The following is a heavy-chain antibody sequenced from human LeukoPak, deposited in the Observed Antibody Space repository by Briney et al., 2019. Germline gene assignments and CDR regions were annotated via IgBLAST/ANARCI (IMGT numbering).Heavy chain of an antibody. D-gene: IGHD2-15*01. J-gene: IGHJ4*02. V-gene: IGHV3-53*01. Sequence: PGGSLRLSCAASGFTVSSNYMSWVRQAPGKGLEWVSVIYSGDSTYYADSAKGRFTISRDNSKNTLYLQMNSLRAEDTAVYYCAKSVGYCSGGSCYFDYWGQGTLVTVSS. CDR1: GFTVSSNY. CDR2: IYSGDST. CDR3: AKSVGYCSGGSCYFDY.